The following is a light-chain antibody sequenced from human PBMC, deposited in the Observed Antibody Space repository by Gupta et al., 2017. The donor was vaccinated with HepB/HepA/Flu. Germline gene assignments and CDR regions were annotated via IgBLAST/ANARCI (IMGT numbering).Light chain of an antibody. V-gene: IGLV3-1*01. CDR3: QAWDSGTVV. Sequence: SYNLTQAPSVSVSPGQTASITCSGDKLGDEYACWYQQKPGQSPLLVIYQDSKRPSGIPERFSGSNSGNTATLTISGTQAMDEADYYCQAWDSGTVVFGGGTKLTVL. CDR1: KLGDEY. J-gene: IGLJ2*01. CDR2: QDS.